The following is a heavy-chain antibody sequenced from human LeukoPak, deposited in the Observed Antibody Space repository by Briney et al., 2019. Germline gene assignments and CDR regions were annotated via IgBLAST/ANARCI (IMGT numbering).Heavy chain of an antibody. D-gene: IGHD6-13*01. J-gene: IGHJ4*02. CDR1: GGSISRNY. CDR2: IYYSGST. V-gene: IGHV4-59*01. CDR3: AREYATAGTGSNYFGY. Sequence: SETLSLTCTVSGGSISRNYWSWIRQPPGKGLEWIGYIYYSGSTNYNPSLKSRVTISGDTSKNQFSLKLSSVTAADTAVYYCAREYATAGTGSNYFGYWGQGTLVTVSS.